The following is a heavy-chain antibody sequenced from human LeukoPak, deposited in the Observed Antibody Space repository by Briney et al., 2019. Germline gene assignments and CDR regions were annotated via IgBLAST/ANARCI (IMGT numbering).Heavy chain of an antibody. CDR1: GFTFSSYA. CDR2: ISGSGGST. J-gene: IGHJ4*02. V-gene: IGHV3-23*01. D-gene: IGHD6-19*01. CDR3: ATRSVGYSSGWYPG. Sequence: PGGSLRLSCAASGFTFSSYAMSWVRQAPGKGLECDSPISGSGGSTYYAGSVKGRFTISRDNSKNTLYLQMNSLRAEDTAVYYCATRSVGYSSGWYPGWGQGTLVTVSS.